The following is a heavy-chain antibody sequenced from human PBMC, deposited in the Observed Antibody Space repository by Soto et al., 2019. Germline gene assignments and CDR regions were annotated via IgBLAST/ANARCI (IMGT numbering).Heavy chain of an antibody. D-gene: IGHD6-19*01. J-gene: IGHJ4*02. Sequence: GGSLRLSCAASGLTSVDSWMGWVRQAPGKGLEWLANIAQGGTGQYYVDSMKGRFTISSDTAENSIILQMSGLRAEDTAVYFCARAIAVGSTSLDYWGLGTRVTVSS. CDR1: GLTSVDSW. CDR2: IAQGGTGQ. CDR3: ARAIAVGSTSLDY. V-gene: IGHV3-7*03.